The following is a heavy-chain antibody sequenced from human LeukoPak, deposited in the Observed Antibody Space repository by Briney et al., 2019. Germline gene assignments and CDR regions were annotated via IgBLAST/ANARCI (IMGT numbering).Heavy chain of an antibody. J-gene: IGHJ4*02. CDR3: ARNGYGPRYYLDY. CDR2: IKQDGSEK. D-gene: IGHD5-12*01. Sequence: PGGSLRLSCAASGFTFSSYWMSWVRQAPGKGLEWVANIKQDGSEKYYVDSVKGRFTISRDNAKNSLYLQLNSLRVEDTAVYFCARNGYGPRYYLDYWGQGTLVTVPS. CDR1: GFTFSSYW. V-gene: IGHV3-7*01.